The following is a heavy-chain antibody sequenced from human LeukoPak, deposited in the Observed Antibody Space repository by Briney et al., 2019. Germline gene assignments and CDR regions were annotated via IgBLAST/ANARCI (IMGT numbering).Heavy chain of an antibody. D-gene: IGHD2-15*01. J-gene: IGHJ4*02. CDR1: GGSFSGYF. Sequence: SETLSLTCAVYGGSFSGYFWSWIRQPRGKGLEWIGEINHSGSTNYNPSLKSRVTISVDTSKNQFSLKLSSVTAADTAVYYCAREDGRYCSGGSCYWGGKFDYWGQGTLVTVSS. V-gene: IGHV4-34*01. CDR3: AREDGRYCSGGSCYWGGKFDY. CDR2: INHSGST.